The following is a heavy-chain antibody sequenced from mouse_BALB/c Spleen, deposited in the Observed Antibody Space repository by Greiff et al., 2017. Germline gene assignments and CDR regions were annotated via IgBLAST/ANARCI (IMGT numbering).Heavy chain of an antibody. D-gene: IGHD6-5*01. J-gene: IGHJ4*01. CDR2: IWAGGST. V-gene: IGHV2-9*02. CDR1: GFSLTSYG. CDR3: ARDRAYDYYAMDY. Sequence: VQVVESGPGLVAPSQSLSITCTVSGFSLTSYGVHWVRQPPGKGLEWLGVIWAGGSTNYNSALMSRLSISKDNSKSQVFLKMNSLQTDDTAMYYCARDRAYDYYAMDYWGQGTSVTVSS.